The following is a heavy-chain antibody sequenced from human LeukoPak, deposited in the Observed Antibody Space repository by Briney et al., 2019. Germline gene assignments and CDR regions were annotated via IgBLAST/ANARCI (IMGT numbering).Heavy chain of an antibody. D-gene: IGHD6-19*01. J-gene: IGHJ4*02. CDR2: INPNSGGT. CDR3: ARCFPGIAVAGTDY. CDR1: GYTFTGYY. V-gene: IGHV1-2*02. Sequence: ASVKASCKASGYTFTGYYMHWVRQAPGQGLEWMGWINPNSGGTNYAQKFQGRVTMTRDTSISTAYMELSRLRSDDTAVYYCARCFPGIAVAGTDYWGQGTLVTVSS.